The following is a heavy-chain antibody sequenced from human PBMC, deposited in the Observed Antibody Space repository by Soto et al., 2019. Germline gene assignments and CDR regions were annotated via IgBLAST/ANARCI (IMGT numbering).Heavy chain of an antibody. J-gene: IGHJ3*02. CDR1: GFTFTSSA. CDR2: IVVGSGNT. CDR3: AAETERPYYYDSRGYYYVGAFDI. Sequence: SVKVSCKASGFTFTSSAVQWVRQARGQRLEWIGWIVVGSGNTNYAQKFQERVTITRDMSTSTAYMELSSLRSEDTAVYYCAAETERPYYYDSRGYYYVGAFDIWGQGTMVTVS. D-gene: IGHD3-22*01. V-gene: IGHV1-58*01.